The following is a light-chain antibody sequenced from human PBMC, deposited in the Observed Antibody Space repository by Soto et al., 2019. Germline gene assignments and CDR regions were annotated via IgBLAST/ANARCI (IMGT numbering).Light chain of an antibody. J-gene: IGKJ3*01. Sequence: DIQMTQSPSSLSASVGDRVTITCRASQSISTNFNWYQQKPWKAPKILIYGASILHSGVTLRFSGSRSVTDFTPTISCLQTDAFPSYYCQQCYRSLFSFGRGTEVDI. CDR1: QSISTN. CDR3: QQCYRSLFS. CDR2: GAS. V-gene: IGKV1-39*01.